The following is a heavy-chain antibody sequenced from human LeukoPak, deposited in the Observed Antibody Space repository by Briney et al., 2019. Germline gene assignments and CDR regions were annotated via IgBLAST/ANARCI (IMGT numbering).Heavy chain of an antibody. Sequence: ASVKVSCKASGYTFTGFYIHWVRQAPGQGLEWMGWINPNSGGTNYEQQFQGRVTMTRDTSITTAYMDLTSLRSEDTAVYYCASGYYGDYAYVHWGQGTLVTVSS. CDR1: GYTFTGFY. CDR2: INPNSGGT. CDR3: ASGYYGDYAYVH. D-gene: IGHD4-17*01. V-gene: IGHV1-2*02. J-gene: IGHJ4*02.